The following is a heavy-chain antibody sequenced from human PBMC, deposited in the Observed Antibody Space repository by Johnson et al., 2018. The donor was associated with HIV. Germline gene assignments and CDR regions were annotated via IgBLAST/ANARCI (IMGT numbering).Heavy chain of an antibody. CDR1: GFTFSNYA. CDR2: LSYDGSKK. V-gene: IGHV3-30-3*01. J-gene: IGHJ3*02. D-gene: IGHD6-19*01. Sequence: QVQLLESGGGVVQPGRSLRISCAASGFTFSNYAMHWVRQAPGKGLEWVAVLSYDGSKKYDADSVKGRFTIFRDNSKNTLYLQMNSLRAEDTAVYYCANIAVVYAFDIWGQGTMVTVSS. CDR3: ANIAVVYAFDI.